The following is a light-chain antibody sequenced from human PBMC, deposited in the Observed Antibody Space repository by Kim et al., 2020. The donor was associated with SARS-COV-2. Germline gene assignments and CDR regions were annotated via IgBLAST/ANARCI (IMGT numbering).Light chain of an antibody. V-gene: IGLV2-14*03. CDR3: SSYTSSSTVV. Sequence: SITISWNGTSSDVGGYNYVSWYQQHPGKAPKLMIYDVSNRPSGVSNRFSGSTSGNTASLTISGLQAEDEADYYCSSYTSSSTVVFGGGTKLTVL. CDR1: SSDVGGYNY. CDR2: DVS. J-gene: IGLJ2*01.